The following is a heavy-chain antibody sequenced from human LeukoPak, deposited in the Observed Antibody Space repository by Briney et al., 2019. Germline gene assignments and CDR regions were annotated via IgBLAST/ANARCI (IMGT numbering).Heavy chain of an antibody. CDR1: GGSFSGYY. J-gene: IGHJ4*02. D-gene: IGHD3-10*01. Sequence: SETLSLTCAVYGGSFSGYYWSWIRQPPGKGLEWIGEINHSGSTNYNPSLKSRVTISVDTSKNQFSLKLSSVTAADTAVYYCARGLEITMVRGVLNDYWGQGTLVTVSS. V-gene: IGHV4-34*01. CDR2: INHSGST. CDR3: ARGLEITMVRGVLNDY.